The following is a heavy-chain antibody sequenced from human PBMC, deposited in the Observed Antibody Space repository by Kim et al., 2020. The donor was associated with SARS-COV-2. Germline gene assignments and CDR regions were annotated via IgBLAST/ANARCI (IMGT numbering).Heavy chain of an antibody. J-gene: IGHJ6*03. V-gene: IGHV3-30-3*01. D-gene: IGHD5-12*01. CDR2: ISYDGSNK. Sequence: GGSLRLSCAASGFTFSSYAMHWVRQAPGKGLEWVAVISYDGSNKYYADSVKGRFTISRDNSKNTLYLQMNSLRAEDTAVYYCARDWGRLRLRRYYYYYM. CDR1: GFTFSSYA. CDR3: ARDWGRLRLRRYYYYYM.